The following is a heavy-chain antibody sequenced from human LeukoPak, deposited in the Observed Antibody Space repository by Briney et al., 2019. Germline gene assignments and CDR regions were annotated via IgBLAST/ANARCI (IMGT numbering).Heavy chain of an antibody. D-gene: IGHD3-3*01. CDR1: GGSISSYY. CDR2: IYTSGST. CDR3: ARDSNDFWSGYYPLAY. V-gene: IGHV4-4*07. Sequence: KTSETLSLTCTVSGGSISSYYWRWIRQPAGKGRVGIGCIYTSGSTNYNPSLNSRVTMSVDTPKNQFSLKLSSATAADTAVYYCARDSNDFWSGYYPLAYWGQGTLVTVSS. J-gene: IGHJ4*02.